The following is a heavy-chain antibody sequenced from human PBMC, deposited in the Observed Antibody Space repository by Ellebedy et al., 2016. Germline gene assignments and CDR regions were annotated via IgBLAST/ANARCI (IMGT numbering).Heavy chain of an antibody. J-gene: IGHJ6*02. CDR2: INDRGRT. CDR1: GASFRGYY. V-gene: IGHV4-59*01. D-gene: IGHD3-22*01. Sequence: SETLSLTCAVYGASFRGYYWSWTRQPPGKGLEWIGYINDRGRTNYNPSLKSRVTISEDTSKNQVSLKLRSVSAADTAMYYCARVISDGYEDNGMDVWGQGTTVTVSS. CDR3: ARVISDGYEDNGMDV.